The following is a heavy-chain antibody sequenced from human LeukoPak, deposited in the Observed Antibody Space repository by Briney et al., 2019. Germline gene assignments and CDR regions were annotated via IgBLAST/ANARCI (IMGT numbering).Heavy chain of an antibody. Sequence: GGSLRLSCAASGFTFSSYGMHWVRQAPGKGLEWVAVISYDGSNKYYADSVKGRFTISRDNAKNSLYLQMNSLRAEDTAVYYCARGTPGGYWGQGTLVTVSS. CDR2: ISYDGSNK. V-gene: IGHV3-30*03. D-gene: IGHD3-16*01. CDR1: GFTFSSYG. J-gene: IGHJ4*02. CDR3: ARGTPGGY.